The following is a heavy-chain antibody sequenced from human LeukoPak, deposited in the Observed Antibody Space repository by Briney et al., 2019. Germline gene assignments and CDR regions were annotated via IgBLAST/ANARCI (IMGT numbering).Heavy chain of an antibody. CDR1: GFTFSSYA. CDR3: AKGPLSHFDY. V-gene: IGHV3-23*01. D-gene: IGHD2/OR15-2a*01. CDR2: INGNGGST. J-gene: IGHJ4*02. Sequence: PGGSLRPSCAASGFTFSSYAMNWVRQAPGKGLEWVSAINGNGGSTYYAVSVKGRFTISRDNSKNTLYLQMNSLRAEDTAVYYCAKGPLSHFDYWGQGTLVTVSS.